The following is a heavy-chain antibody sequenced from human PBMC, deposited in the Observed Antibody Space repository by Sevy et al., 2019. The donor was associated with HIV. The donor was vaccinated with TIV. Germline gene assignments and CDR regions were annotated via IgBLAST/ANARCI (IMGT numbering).Heavy chain of an antibody. Sequence: GESLRLSCAASGFTLSDYYMTWIRQAPGKGLEWLSYISSSGSTISYADSVKGRFTISRDNAKNSLYLQMNSLRAEDTAVYYCARARGYSGYDWGNWFDPWGQGTLVTVSS. CDR2: ISSSGSTI. CDR1: GFTLSDYY. CDR3: ARARGYSGYDWGNWFDP. D-gene: IGHD5-12*01. J-gene: IGHJ5*02. V-gene: IGHV3-11*04.